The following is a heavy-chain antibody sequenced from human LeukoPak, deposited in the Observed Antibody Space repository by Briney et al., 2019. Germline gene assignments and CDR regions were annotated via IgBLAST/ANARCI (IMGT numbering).Heavy chain of an antibody. J-gene: IGHJ4*02. V-gene: IGHV1-18*01. CDR2: ITNINDNT. CDR3: AREGVWHYGSGSYYPY. CDR1: GYTFTNYG. D-gene: IGHD3-10*01. Sequence: GASVKVSCKASGYTFTNYGISWVRQALGQGLEWMGWITNINDNTNYAQKFQGRVTMTTDTSTSTAYMELRSLKSDDTAVYYCAREGVWHYGSGSYYPYWGQGTLVIVSS.